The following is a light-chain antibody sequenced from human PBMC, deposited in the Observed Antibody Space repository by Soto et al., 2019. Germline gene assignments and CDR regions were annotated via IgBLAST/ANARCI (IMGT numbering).Light chain of an antibody. Sequence: VLTQQLSASGTPGQRVTISCSGSSSNIGSNTVNWYQQLPGTAPKPLIYSNNQRPSGVPDRFSGSKSGTSASLAISGLQSEDEADYYCAAWDDSLNGFYVFGTGTKVTVL. CDR2: SNN. CDR3: AAWDDSLNGFYV. J-gene: IGLJ1*01. CDR1: SSNIGSNT. V-gene: IGLV1-44*01.